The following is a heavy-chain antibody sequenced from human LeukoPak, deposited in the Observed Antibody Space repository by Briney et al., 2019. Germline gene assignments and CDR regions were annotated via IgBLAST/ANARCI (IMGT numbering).Heavy chain of an antibody. V-gene: IGHV3-23*01. D-gene: IGHD1-26*01. CDR1: GFTPSTYA. J-gene: IGHJ4*02. CDR3: AKREPSGEYFDY. CDR2: ITSRGGST. Sequence: PGGSLRLSCAASGFTPSTYAMSWVRQAPGRGLEWVSSITSRGGSTDYADSVKGRFTISRDNSKNTLYLQMNSLRAEDTAVYYCAKREPSGEYFDYWGQGTLVTVSS.